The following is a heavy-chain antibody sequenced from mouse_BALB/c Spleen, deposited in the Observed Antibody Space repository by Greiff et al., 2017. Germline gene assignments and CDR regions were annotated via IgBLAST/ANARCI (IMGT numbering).Heavy chain of an antibody. Sequence: VQLQQSGPELVKPGASVKMSCKASGYTFTSYVMHWVKQKPGQGLEWIGYINPYNDGTKYNEKFKGKATLTSDKSSSTAYMELSSLTSEDSAVYYCARGGVRREGAMDYWGQGNPDTASS. V-gene: IGHV1-14*01. J-gene: IGHJ4*01. D-gene: IGHD5-1*01. CDR2: INPYNDGT. CDR3: ARGGVRREGAMDY. CDR1: GYTFTSYV.